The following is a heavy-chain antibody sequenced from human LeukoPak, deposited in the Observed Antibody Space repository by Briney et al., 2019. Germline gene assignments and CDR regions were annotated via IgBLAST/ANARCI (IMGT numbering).Heavy chain of an antibody. J-gene: IGHJ4*02. Sequence: PGGSLRLSCAASGFTFSGSDMNWVRQAPGKGLEWVSSISSFSSYIYYADSVKGRFTISRGNAKNSLFLQMNSLRAEDTAVYYCAREGEDYDSSGYYPFDYWGQGTLVTVSS. D-gene: IGHD3-22*01. CDR3: AREGEDYDSSGYYPFDY. CDR1: GFTFSGSD. V-gene: IGHV3-21*01. CDR2: ISSFSSYI.